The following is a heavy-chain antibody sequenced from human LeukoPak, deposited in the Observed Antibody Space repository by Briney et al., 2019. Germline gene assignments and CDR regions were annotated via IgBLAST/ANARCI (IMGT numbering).Heavy chain of an antibody. Sequence: SETLSLTCTVSGGSISSYYWSWIRQPPGKGLEWIGYIYYSGSTNYNPSLKSRVTISVDTSKNQFSLKLSSVTAADTAVYYCARGKGWYNYWGQGTLVTVSS. J-gene: IGHJ4*02. CDR3: ARGKGWYNY. CDR1: GGSISSYY. V-gene: IGHV4-59*01. CDR2: IYYSGST. D-gene: IGHD6-19*01.